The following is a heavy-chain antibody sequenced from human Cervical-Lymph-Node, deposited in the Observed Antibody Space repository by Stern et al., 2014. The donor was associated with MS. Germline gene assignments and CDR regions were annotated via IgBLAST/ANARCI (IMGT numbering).Heavy chain of an antibody. CDR3: ARHPSTRYYDMDV. Sequence: DQLVESGAEVKKPGSSVKVSCKASEDTFASYAITWVRQAPGQGLEWMGGIVPRLGTTRNAQKCQGRVTIPADDSTSTSYMELSSLRSEDTAIYYCARHPSTRYYDMDVWGQGTTVTVSS. CDR1: EDTFASYA. J-gene: IGHJ6*02. CDR2: IVPRLGTT. V-gene: IGHV1-69*01.